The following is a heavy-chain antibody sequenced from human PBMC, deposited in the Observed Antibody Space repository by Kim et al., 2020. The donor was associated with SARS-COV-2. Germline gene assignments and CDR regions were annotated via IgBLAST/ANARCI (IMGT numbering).Heavy chain of an antibody. CDR3: AGDRGSGSYYSDY. CDR1: GGSISSSSYY. V-gene: IGHV4-39*02. Sequence: SETLSLTCTVSGGSISSSSYYWGWIRQPPGKGLEWIGSIYYSGSTYYNPSLKSRVTISVDTSKNQFSLKLSSVTAADTAVYYCAGDRGSGSYYSDYWGQGTLVTVSS. D-gene: IGHD3-10*01. CDR2: IYYSGST. J-gene: IGHJ4*02.